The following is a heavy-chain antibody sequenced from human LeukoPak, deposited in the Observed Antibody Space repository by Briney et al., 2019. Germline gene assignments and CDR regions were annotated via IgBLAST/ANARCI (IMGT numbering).Heavy chain of an antibody. CDR3: ARDREYYDSSGYYYGRTYCYYYYMDV. J-gene: IGHJ6*03. Sequence: SETLSLTCVVSGYSISNGYYWGWIRHPPGKGLEWIESIFHSGNTYYNPSLKSRVTMSVDTSKNQFSLRLTSVTAADTAVYYCARDREYYDSSGYYYGRTYCYYYYMDVWGKGTTVTVSS. CDR2: IFHSGNT. CDR1: GYSISNGYY. D-gene: IGHD3-22*01. V-gene: IGHV4-38-2*02.